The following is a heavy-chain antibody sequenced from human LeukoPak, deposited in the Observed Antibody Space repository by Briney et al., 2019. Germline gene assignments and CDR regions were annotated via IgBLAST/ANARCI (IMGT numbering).Heavy chain of an antibody. CDR1: GYGFSDFY. CDR2: VDPEDGEP. J-gene: IGHJ6*02. Sequence: GASVKVSCKVSGYGFSDFYMHWVRQAPGRGLEWLGLVDPEDGEPIYAEKFRDRVTLTADTSTDTVHMELSSLRYDDTAVYYCAGGGSGSLYTRSRGGGMDVWGQGTTVTVSS. D-gene: IGHD3-10*01. V-gene: IGHV1-69-2*01. CDR3: AGGGSGSLYTRSRGGGMDV.